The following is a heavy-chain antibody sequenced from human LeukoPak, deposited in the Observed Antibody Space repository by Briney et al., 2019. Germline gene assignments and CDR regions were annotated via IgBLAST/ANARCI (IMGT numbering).Heavy chain of an antibody. D-gene: IGHD1-20*01. Sequence: GGSLRLSCAASGFTFSSYSMNWVRQAPGKGLEWVSSITRSSTSTYHTDSVRGRFTISRDNAKNPLYLQMNSLRAEDTAVYYCARDNWNDAPGGFDPWGQGTLVTVSS. CDR2: ITRSSTST. CDR3: ARDNWNDAPGGFDP. V-gene: IGHV3-21*01. CDR1: GFTFSSYS. J-gene: IGHJ5*02.